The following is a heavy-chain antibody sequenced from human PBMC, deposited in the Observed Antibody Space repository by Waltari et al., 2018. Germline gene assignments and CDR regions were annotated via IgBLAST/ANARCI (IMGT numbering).Heavy chain of an antibody. D-gene: IGHD6-6*01. Sequence: QVQLVQSGAAVKKPGSSVTVSCKASGGTFSSYAISWVRQAPGQVLEWMGGIIPIFGTANYAQKFQGRVTITADESTSTAYMELSSLRSEDTAVYYCARSLRGQLVPDYWGQGTLVTVSS. CDR2: IIPIFGTA. J-gene: IGHJ4*02. CDR1: GGTFSSYA. V-gene: IGHV1-69*01. CDR3: ARSLRGQLVPDY.